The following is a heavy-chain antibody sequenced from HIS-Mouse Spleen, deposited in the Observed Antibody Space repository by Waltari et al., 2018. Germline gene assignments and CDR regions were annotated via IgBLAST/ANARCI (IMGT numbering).Heavy chain of an antibody. CDR2: IRGSGGST. V-gene: IGHV3-23*01. CDR3: AKDSPYSSGWYETLGDAFDI. CDR1: GFTFSSYA. J-gene: IGHJ3*02. Sequence: EVQLLESGGGLVQPGGSLRLSCAASGFTFSSYAMSWVRQAPGKGLGWVSAIRGSGGSTYNADSVKGRFTISRDNSKNTLYLQMNSLRAEDTAVYYCAKDSPYSSGWYETLGDAFDIWGQGTMVTVSS. D-gene: IGHD6-19*01.